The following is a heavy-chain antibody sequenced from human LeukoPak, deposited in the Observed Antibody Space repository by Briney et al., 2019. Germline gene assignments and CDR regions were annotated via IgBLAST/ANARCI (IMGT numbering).Heavy chain of an antibody. CDR3: ARFDEGFDY. CDR1: GFTFSSYA. Sequence: PGGSLRLSCAASGFTFSSYAMHWVRQAPGKGLEWVAVISYDGSNKYYADSVKGRSTISRDNSKNTLYLQMNSLRAEDTAVYYCARFDEGFDYWGQGTLVTVSS. J-gene: IGHJ4*02. CDR2: ISYDGSNK. V-gene: IGHV3-30-3*01. D-gene: IGHD3-10*01.